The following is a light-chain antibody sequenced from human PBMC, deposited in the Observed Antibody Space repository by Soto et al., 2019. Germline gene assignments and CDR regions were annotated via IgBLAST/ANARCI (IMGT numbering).Light chain of an antibody. CDR2: GAS. Sequence: EIVMTQSPVTLSVSPTERATLSCMASQSVSSIYLAWYQQKPGQAPRLLIYGASSRATGIPDRFSGSGSGTDFTLTISRLEPEDFAVYYCQQYGSSPITFGQGTRLEI. J-gene: IGKJ5*01. CDR1: QSVSSIY. CDR3: QQYGSSPIT. V-gene: IGKV3-20*01.